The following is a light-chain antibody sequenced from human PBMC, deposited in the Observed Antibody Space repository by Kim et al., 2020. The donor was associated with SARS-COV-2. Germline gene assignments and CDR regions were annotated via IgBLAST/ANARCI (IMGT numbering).Light chain of an antibody. CDR3: DSLTSPNTRV. V-gene: IGLV2-14*03. J-gene: IGLJ3*02. Sequence: GQSITISCSGTNSEIGGHRYVSWYLQYPGEAPKLIIYEVTIRPSGVSNRFSGSKSGNTASLTISGLRADDEAAYYCDSLTSPNTRVFGGGTQLTVL. CDR2: EVT. CDR1: NSEIGGHRY.